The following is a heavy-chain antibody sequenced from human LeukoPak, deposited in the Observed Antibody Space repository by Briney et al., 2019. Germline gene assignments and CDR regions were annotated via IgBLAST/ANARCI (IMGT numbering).Heavy chain of an antibody. J-gene: IGHJ3*02. V-gene: IGHV1-46*01. CDR3: ARTVSGDAFDI. CDR2: INPSGGST. CDR1: GYTFTSYY. D-gene: IGHD2-8*01. Sequence: ASVKVSCKASGYTFTSYYMHWVRQAPGQGLEWMGIINPSGGSTSYAQKFQGRVTMTRDTSTSTVYMELSSLRSEDAAVYYCARTVSGDAFDIWGQGTMVTVSS.